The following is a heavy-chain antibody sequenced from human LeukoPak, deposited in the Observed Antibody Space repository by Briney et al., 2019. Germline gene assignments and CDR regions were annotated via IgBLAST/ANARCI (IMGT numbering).Heavy chain of an antibody. V-gene: IGHV5-51*01. D-gene: IGHD6-25*01. CDR2: MYPGDSDT. J-gene: IGHJ5*02. CDR3: ARHTKRPQAGWFDP. Sequence: GESLKVSCKGSGYRFTTYWIGWVRQMPGKGLEWMGIMYPGDSDTRYSPSFQGQVTISADKSISTAYLQWSSLKASDTAIYYCARHTKRPQAGWFDPWGQGTLVTVSS. CDR1: GYRFTTYW.